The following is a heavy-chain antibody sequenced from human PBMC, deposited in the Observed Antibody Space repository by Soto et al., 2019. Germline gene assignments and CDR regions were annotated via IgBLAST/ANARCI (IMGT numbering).Heavy chain of an antibody. CDR1: GFTFSSYA. CDR3: ARDFSMVIVAPGY. Sequence: QVQLVESGGGVVQPGRSLRLSCAASGFTFSSYAMHWVRQAPGKGLEWVGFIWYDGSNTFCAESVKGRFPISRDNSKNTVYLQINALRAEYTAVYYCARDFSMVIVAPGYWGQGTLVTVSS. V-gene: IGHV3-33*01. J-gene: IGHJ4*02. CDR2: IWYDGSNT. D-gene: IGHD5-12*01.